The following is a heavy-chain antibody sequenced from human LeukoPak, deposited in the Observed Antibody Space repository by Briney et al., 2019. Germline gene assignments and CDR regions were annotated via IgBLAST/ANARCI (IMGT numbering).Heavy chain of an antibody. D-gene: IGHD6-13*01. CDR1: GFTFSSYG. CDR2: ISGSGGST. Sequence: GGSLRLSCAASGFTFSSYGMSWVRQAPGKGLEWVSAISGSGGSTYYADSVKGRFTISRDNSKNTLYLQMNSLRAEDTAVYYCAKVYSSSWFGYFQHWGQGTLVTVSS. J-gene: IGHJ1*01. V-gene: IGHV3-23*01. CDR3: AKVYSSSWFGYFQH.